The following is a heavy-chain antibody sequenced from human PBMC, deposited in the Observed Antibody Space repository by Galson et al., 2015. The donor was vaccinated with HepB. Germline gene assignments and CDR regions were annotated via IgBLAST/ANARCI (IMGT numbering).Heavy chain of an antibody. V-gene: IGHV1-46*01. CDR2: INPSGGST. D-gene: IGHD2-15*01. J-gene: IGHJ5*02. CDR1: GYTFTSYY. CDR3: ARAPYYCSGGRGYREPNWFDP. Sequence: AVKVSCKASGYTFTSYYMHWVRHAPGQGLEWMGIINPSGGSTSYAQKFQGRVTMTRDTSTSTVYMELSSLRSEDTAVYYCARAPYYCSGGRGYREPNWFDPWGQGTLVTVSS.